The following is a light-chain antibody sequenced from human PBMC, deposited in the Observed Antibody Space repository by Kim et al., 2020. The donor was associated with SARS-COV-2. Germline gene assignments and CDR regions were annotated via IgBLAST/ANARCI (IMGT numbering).Light chain of an antibody. CDR1: QYIDNW. CDR3: QHRRTWPLT. Sequence: EIVLTQSPATLSLSPGERATLSCRASQYIDNWLAWYQQKPGQVPRLLIYDASNRATGIPARFSGSGSGTDFTLTISSLEPEDFAVYYCQHRRTWPLTFGQGTKREIK. CDR2: DAS. V-gene: IGKV3-11*01. J-gene: IGKJ2*01.